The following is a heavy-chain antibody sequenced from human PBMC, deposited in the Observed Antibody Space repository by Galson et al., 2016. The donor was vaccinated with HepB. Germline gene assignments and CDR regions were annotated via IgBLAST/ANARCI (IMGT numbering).Heavy chain of an antibody. D-gene: IGHD3-22*01. J-gene: IGHJ6*02. CDR2: ISSSSNYI. CDR1: GFTFNSYN. CDR3: ARGLYDSSGYGSTTTYYYYGLDV. Sequence: SLRLPCAASGFTFNSYNMNWVRQAPGKGLEWVSSISSSSNYIHYADSVKGRFAISRDNSKNSLYLQMNSLRAEDTALYYCARGLYDSSGYGSTTTYYYYGLDVWGQGTTVTVSS. V-gene: IGHV3-21*01.